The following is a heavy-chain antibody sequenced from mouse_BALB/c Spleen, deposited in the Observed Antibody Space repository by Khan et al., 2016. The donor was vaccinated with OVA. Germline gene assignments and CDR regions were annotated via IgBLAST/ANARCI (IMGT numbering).Heavy chain of an antibody. CDR2: IYPGTDNT. V-gene: IGHV1-76*01. J-gene: IGHJ2*01. CDR3: AREEALYYFDY. CDR1: GYIFTSYW. Sequence: VELVESGAELVRPGTSVRLSCKTSGYIFTSYWIHWVKQRSGQGLEWIARIYPGTDNTYYNEKFKDKATLTADKSSSTAYLQLSSLKSEDSAVFFCAREEALYYFDYWGQGTTLTVSS. D-gene: IGHD3-2*02.